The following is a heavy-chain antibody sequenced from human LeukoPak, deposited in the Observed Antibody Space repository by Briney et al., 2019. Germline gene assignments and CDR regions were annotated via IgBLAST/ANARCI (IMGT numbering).Heavy chain of an antibody. D-gene: IGHD4-17*01. CDR3: ARDDYGDDTPFDY. V-gene: IGHV3-30-3*01. J-gene: IGHJ4*02. Sequence: GGSLRLSCAASGFTFSSYAMHWVRQAPGKGLEWVAVISYDGSNKYYADSVKGRFTISRDNSKNTLYLQMNSPRAEDTAVYYCARDDYGDDTPFDYWGQGTLVTVSS. CDR1: GFTFSSYA. CDR2: ISYDGSNK.